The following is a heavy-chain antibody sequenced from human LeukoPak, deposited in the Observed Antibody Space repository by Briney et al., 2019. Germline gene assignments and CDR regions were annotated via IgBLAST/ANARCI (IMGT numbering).Heavy chain of an antibody. V-gene: IGHV3-48*03. CDR2: ISSSGSTI. D-gene: IGHD4-17*01. CDR3: ARDRTVWRLRRDAFDI. J-gene: IGHJ3*02. Sequence: PGGSLRLSCAASGFTFSSYEMNWVRQAPGKGLEWVSYISSSGSTIYYADSVKGRFTISRDNAKNSLYLQMNSLRAEDTAVYYCARDRTVWRLRRDAFDIWGQGTMVTVSS. CDR1: GFTFSSYE.